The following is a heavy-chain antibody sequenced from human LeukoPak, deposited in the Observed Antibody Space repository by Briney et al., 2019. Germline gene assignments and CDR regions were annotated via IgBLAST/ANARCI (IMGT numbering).Heavy chain of an antibody. CDR1: GFTFSSYA. V-gene: IGHV3-23*01. J-gene: IGHJ4*02. CDR3: AKITGYSSSSPEDY. Sequence: GGSLRLSCAASGFTFSSYAMSWVRQAPGKGLEWVSAISGSGGSTYYADSVKGRFTISRDNSKNTLYLQMNSLRAEDTAVYYCAKITGYSSSSPEDYWGQGTLVTVSS. CDR2: ISGSGGST. D-gene: IGHD6-13*01.